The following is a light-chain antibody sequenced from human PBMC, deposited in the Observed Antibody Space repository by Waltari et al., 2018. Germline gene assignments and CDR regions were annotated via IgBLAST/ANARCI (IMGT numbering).Light chain of an antibody. CDR3: QQSYSTPLT. CDR2: AAS. J-gene: IGKJ4*01. CDR1: QSISSY. Sequence: DIQMTQSPSSLSASVGDRVTITCRASQSISSYLNWYQQKPGKAPKLLTSAASSLQSGVPSTFSGSGSGTDFTLTISSLQPEDFATYYCQQSYSTPLTFGGGTKVEIK. V-gene: IGKV1-39*01.